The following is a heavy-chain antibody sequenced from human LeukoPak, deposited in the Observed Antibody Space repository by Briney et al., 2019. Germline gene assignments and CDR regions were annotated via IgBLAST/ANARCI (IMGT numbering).Heavy chain of an antibody. CDR3: ARGPRDGDYPFFDY. Sequence: GGSLRLSCALSRFTFSSYDMHWVRQATGNHLESVSAIGTAGDTYYPGSVKGRFTISRENAKNSLYLQMNSLRAGDTAVYYCARGPRDGDYPFFDYWGQGTLVTVSS. CDR2: IGTAGDT. V-gene: IGHV3-13*01. CDR1: RFTFSSYD. J-gene: IGHJ4*02. D-gene: IGHD4-17*01.